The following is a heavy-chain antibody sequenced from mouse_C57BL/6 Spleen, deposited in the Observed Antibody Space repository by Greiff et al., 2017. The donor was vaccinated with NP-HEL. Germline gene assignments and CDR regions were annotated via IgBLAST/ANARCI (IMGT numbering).Heavy chain of an antibody. J-gene: IGHJ4*01. V-gene: IGHV6-3*01. CDR1: GFTFSNYW. CDR2: IRLKSDNYAT. CDR3: TVSYYYGSSYYAMDY. D-gene: IGHD1-1*01. Sequence: EVMLVESGGGLVQPGGSMKLSCVASGFTFSNYWMNWVRQSPEKGLEWVAQIRLKSDNYATHYAESVKGRFTISRDDSKSSVYLQMNNLRAEDTGIYYCTVSYYYGSSYYAMDYWGQGTSVTVSS.